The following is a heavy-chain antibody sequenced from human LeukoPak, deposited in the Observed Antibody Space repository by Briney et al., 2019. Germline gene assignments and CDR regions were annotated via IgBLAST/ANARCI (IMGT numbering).Heavy chain of an antibody. J-gene: IGHJ6*03. V-gene: IGHV1-69*05. CDR3: ARDAQGYCSGGSCYANYYYYYMDV. Sequence: SVKVSCKASGGTFSSYAISWVRQAPGQGLEWMGGIIPIFGTANYAQKFQGRVTITTDESTSTAYMGLSRLRSEDTAVYYCARDAQGYCSGGSCYANYYYYYMDVWGKGTTVTVSS. CDR2: IIPIFGTA. CDR1: GGTFSSYA. D-gene: IGHD2-15*01.